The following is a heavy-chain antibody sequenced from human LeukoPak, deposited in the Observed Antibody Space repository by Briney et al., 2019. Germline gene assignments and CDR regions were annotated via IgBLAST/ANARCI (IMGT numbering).Heavy chain of an antibody. CDR3: AKDGMGRSSNSDY. CDR1: GFTFSSYG. D-gene: IGHD6-13*01. Sequence: GGSLRLSCAASGFTFSSYGMSWVRQAPGKGLEWVSAISGSGGSTYYADSVKGRFTISRDNSKNTLYLQMKSLRAEDTAVYYCAKDGMGRSSNSDYWGQGTLVTVSS. CDR2: ISGSGGST. J-gene: IGHJ4*02. V-gene: IGHV3-23*01.